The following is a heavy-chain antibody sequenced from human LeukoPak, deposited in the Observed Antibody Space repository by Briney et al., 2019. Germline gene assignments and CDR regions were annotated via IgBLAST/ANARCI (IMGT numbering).Heavy chain of an antibody. CDR1: GFTVSSYS. J-gene: IGHJ6*02. CDR3: ARQGGTIEGYYYYGMDV. V-gene: IGHV3-48*02. Sequence: GSLRLSCAASGFTVSSYSMNWVRQAPGEGLEWVSYISSSSSIIYYADSVKGRFTISRDNAKNSLYLQMHSLRDEDTAVYYCARQGGTIEGYYYYGMDVWGQGTTVTVSS. D-gene: IGHD3-3*01. CDR2: ISSSSSII.